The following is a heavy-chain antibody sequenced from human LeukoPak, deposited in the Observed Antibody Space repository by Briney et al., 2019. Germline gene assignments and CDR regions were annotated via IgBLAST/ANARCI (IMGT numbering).Heavy chain of an antibody. Sequence: GSSVKVSCKASGGTFSSYAISRVRQAPGQGLEWMGGIIPIFGTANYAQKFQGRVTITTDESTSTACMELSSLRSEDTAVYYCGYSYGYRRYYYYYYMDVWGKGTTVTVSS. D-gene: IGHD5-18*01. CDR2: IIPIFGTA. CDR3: GYSYGYRRYYYYYYMDV. CDR1: GGTFSSYA. J-gene: IGHJ6*03. V-gene: IGHV1-69*05.